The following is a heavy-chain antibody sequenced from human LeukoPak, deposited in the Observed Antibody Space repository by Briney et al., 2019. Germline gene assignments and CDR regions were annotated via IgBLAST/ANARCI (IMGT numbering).Heavy chain of an antibody. D-gene: IGHD2-21*02. Sequence: PGGSLRLSCAASGFTFTTHWMSWVRQAPGKGLEWVSNIKQDGSEKYYVDSVKGRFTISRDNAKNSLYMQMNSLRAEDTAVYYCAKDMAYCGGDCYSGLFDYWGQGTLVTVSS. V-gene: IGHV3-7*03. CDR1: GFTFTTHW. CDR2: IKQDGSEK. J-gene: IGHJ4*02. CDR3: AKDMAYCGGDCYSGLFDY.